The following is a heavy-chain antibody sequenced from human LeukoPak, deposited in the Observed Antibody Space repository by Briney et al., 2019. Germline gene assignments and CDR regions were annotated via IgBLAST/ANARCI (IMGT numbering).Heavy chain of an antibody. J-gene: IGHJ4*02. CDR3: ASAGGNYVDY. Sequence: VGSLRLSCAASVFTLSSNYMSWVRQAPGKGLEWVSVIYSGGSTYYADSVKGRFTISRDNSKNTLYLQKNSLRAEDTAVYYCASAGGNYVDYWGQGTLVTVSS. CDR1: VFTLSSNY. V-gene: IGHV3-66*01. D-gene: IGHD4-23*01. CDR2: IYSGGST.